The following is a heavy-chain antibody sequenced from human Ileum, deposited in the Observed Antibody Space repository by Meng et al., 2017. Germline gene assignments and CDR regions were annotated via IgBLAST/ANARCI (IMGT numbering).Heavy chain of an antibody. D-gene: IGHD2-2*01. CDR2: ISGSGSST. CDR3: AKDLNVVVPVSEGDAFDI. V-gene: IGHV3-23*01. J-gene: IGHJ3*02. CDR1: GFTFSSYG. Sequence: GESLKISCAASGFTFSSYGMSWVRQAPGKGLEWVSAISGSGSSTYHADSVKGRFTISRDKSKNTLYLQMNSLRAEDTAVYYCAKDLNVVVPVSEGDAFDIWGQGTMVTVSS.